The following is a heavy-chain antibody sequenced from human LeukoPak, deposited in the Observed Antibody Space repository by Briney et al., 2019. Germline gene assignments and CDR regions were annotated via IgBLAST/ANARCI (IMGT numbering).Heavy chain of an antibody. Sequence: KPSETLSLTCNVSGGSISSYYWSWIRQPAGRGLEWIGRMYASGSNNYSPSLKSRVTMSVDTSKNQFSLNLSSVTAADTAVYYCARDGSGSRAFDIWGQGTMVTVSS. CDR2: MYASGSN. J-gene: IGHJ3*02. V-gene: IGHV4-4*07. D-gene: IGHD1-26*01. CDR1: GGSISSYY. CDR3: ARDGSGSRAFDI.